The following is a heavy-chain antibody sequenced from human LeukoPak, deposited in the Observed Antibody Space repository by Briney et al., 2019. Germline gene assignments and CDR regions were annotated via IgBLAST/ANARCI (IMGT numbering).Heavy chain of an antibody. V-gene: IGHV3-30*18. Sequence: PGGSLRLSCAASGFTFSSYGMHWVRQAPGKGLEWVAVISYDGSNKYYADSMKGRFTISRDNSKNTLYLQMNSLRAEDTAVYYCAKDSSSFELDYWGQGTLVTVSS. CDR3: AKDSSSFELDY. CDR1: GFTFSSYG. CDR2: ISYDGSNK. D-gene: IGHD6-6*01. J-gene: IGHJ4*02.